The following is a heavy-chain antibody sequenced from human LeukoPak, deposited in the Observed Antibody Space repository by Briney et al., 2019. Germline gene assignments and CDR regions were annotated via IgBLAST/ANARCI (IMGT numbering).Heavy chain of an antibody. CDR1: GYTFTGYY. CDR3: ARVGYSCSGGSCYTNTPNWFDP. D-gene: IGHD2-15*01. V-gene: IGHV1-2*02. Sequence: ASVKVSCKASGYTFTGYYMHWVRQAPGQGLEWMGWINPNSGGTNYAQKFQGRVTMTRDTSISTAYMELRSLRSDDTAVYYCARVGYSCSGGSCYTNTPNWFDPWGQGTLVTVSS. J-gene: IGHJ5*02. CDR2: INPNSGGT.